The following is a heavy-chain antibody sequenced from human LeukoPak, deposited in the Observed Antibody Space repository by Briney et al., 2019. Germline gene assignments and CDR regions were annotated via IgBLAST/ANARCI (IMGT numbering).Heavy chain of an antibody. J-gene: IGHJ4*02. CDR2: IFPFDSDT. D-gene: IGHD2-15*01. CDR3: ARHRLEVDFLDY. Sequence: EESLKISCQGSGDTFATYWIAWVRQMPGKGLGLMGSIFPFDSDTRYSPSFQGQVTFSADKSINTAYLQWSSLKASDTAMYYCARHRLEVDFLDYWGQGTVVTVSS. CDR1: GDTFATYW. V-gene: IGHV5-51*01.